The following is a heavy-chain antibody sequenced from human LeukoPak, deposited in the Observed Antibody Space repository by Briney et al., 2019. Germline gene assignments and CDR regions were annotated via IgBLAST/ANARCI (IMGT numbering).Heavy chain of an antibody. CDR2: ISAYNGNT. J-gene: IGHJ4*02. CDR3: ARGSRRYYDSSGHLGHLFVDDDY. CDR1: GYTFTSYG. V-gene: IGHV1-18*01. D-gene: IGHD3-22*01. Sequence: GASVKVSCKASGYTFTSYGISWVRQAPGQGLEWMGWISAYNGNTNYAQKLQGRVTMTTDTSTSTAYMELRSLRSDDTAVYYCARGSRRYYDSSGHLGHLFVDDDYWGQGTLVTVSS.